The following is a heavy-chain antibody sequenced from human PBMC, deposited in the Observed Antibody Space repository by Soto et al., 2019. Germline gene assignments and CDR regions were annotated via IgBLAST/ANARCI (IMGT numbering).Heavy chain of an antibody. CDR1: AFTVSSNH. CDR2: IYSGGTT. CDR3: ARSDSSGWSNFDY. D-gene: IGHD6-19*01. V-gene: IGHV3-53*01. Sequence: EVQLVQSGGGLIQPGGSLRLSCAASAFTVSSNHMSWVRQAPGKGLEWVSVIYSGGTTTYTDSVKGRFTVSRDNSKNTRYLQMNSLRVEDTAVYYCARSDSSGWSNFDYWGQGTLVTVSS. J-gene: IGHJ4*02.